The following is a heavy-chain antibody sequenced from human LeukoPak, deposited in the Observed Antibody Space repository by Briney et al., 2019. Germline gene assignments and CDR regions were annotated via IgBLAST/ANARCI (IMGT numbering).Heavy chain of an antibody. CDR1: GGSISSGSYY. V-gene: IGHV4-61*02. CDR3: ARSGNYVPFDY. Sequence: SETLSLTCTVSGGSISSGSYYWSWIRQPAGKGLEWIGRIYTSGSTNYNPSLKSRVTMSVDTSKNQFSLKLSSVTAADTAVYYCARSGNYVPFDYWGQGTLVTVSS. CDR2: IYTSGST. J-gene: IGHJ4*02. D-gene: IGHD4-11*01.